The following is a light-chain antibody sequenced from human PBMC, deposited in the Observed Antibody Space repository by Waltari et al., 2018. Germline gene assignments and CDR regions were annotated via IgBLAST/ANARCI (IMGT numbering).Light chain of an antibody. CDR3: AAWDDSLGGHFV. CDR2: RND. J-gene: IGLJ1*01. CDR1: LSNIGVNF. Sequence: QSVLTQPPSASGTPGQSVTISCSGSLSNIGVNFVYWYQQVPGTAPKILIYRNDQRPAGVPDRVSASKSGSSASLAISGLRSEDEADYFCAAWDDSLGGHFVFGTGTKVIV. V-gene: IGLV1-47*01.